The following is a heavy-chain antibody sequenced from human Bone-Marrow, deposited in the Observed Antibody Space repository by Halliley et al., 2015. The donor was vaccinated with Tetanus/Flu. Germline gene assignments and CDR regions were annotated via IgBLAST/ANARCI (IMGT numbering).Heavy chain of an antibody. D-gene: IGHD2-15*01. CDR2: IFPDDSDT. V-gene: IGHV5-51*03. Sequence: QLVQSGAEVKKPGESLKISCKGSGYTFTTHWIGWVRQMPGKGLEWMGIIFPDDSDTRYSPAFQGQVTISVDKSTNTAYLQWRSLQASDTAMYYCARPSYCSGGVCFSHFDSWGQGTLVTVSS. J-gene: IGHJ4*02. CDR3: ARPSYCSGGVCFSHFDS. CDR1: GYTFTTHW.